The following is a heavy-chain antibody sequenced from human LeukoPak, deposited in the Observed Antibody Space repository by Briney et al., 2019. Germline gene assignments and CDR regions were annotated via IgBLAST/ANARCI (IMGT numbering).Heavy chain of an antibody. CDR3: ASGWVGTMIYNWFDP. J-gene: IGHJ5*02. D-gene: IGHD3-22*01. CDR1: GGSISSSSYY. CDR2: IYYSGST. V-gene: IGHV4-39*01. Sequence: PSETLSLTCTVSGGSISSSSYYWGWIRQPPGTGLEWIGSIYYSGSTYYNPSLKSRVTISVDTSKNQFSLKLSSVTAADTAVYYCASGWVGTMIYNWFDPWGQGTLVTVSS.